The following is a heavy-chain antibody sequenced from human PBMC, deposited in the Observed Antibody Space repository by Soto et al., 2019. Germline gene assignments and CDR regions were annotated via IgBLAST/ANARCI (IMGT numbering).Heavy chain of an antibody. D-gene: IGHD2-8*01. CDR3: ASRSATVLSLTY. CDR2: ISSGSSYI. J-gene: IGHJ4*02. V-gene: IGHV3-21*01. Sequence: GGSLRLSCAASGFTFSSYTMNWVRQAPGKGLEWISSISSGSSYIYYAGSVKGRFTISRDNAKNSLFLQMNSLRADETAVCYGASRSATVLSLTYWGLGTEVTVSS. CDR1: GFTFSSYT.